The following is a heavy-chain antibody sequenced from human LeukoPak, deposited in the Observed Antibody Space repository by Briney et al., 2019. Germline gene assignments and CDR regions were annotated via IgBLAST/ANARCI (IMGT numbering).Heavy chain of an antibody. D-gene: IGHD3-10*01. CDR3: ARARGSGSGMDY. CDR2: INHSGST. CDR1: GGSFSGYY. J-gene: IGHJ4*02. V-gene: IGHV4-34*01. Sequence: SETLCLTCAVYGGSFSGYYWSWIRQPPGKGLEWIGEINHSGSTNYNPSLKSRVTISVDTSKNQFSLKLSSVTAADTAVYYCARARGSGSGMDYWGQGTLVTVSS.